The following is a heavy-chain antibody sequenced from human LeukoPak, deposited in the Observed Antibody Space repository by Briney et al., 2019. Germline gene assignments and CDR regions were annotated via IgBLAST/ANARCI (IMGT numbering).Heavy chain of an antibody. D-gene: IGHD1-26*01. CDR3: ARNSGSLTTPDAFDI. V-gene: IGHV3-48*01. Sequence: PGGSLRLSCAASGFTFSSYNMNWVRQAPGKGLEWVSYISSSSSTIYYADSVKGRFTISRDNAKNSLYLQMNSLRAEDTAVYYCARNSGSLTTPDAFDIWGQGTMVTVSS. CDR1: GFTFSSYN. J-gene: IGHJ3*02. CDR2: ISSSSSTI.